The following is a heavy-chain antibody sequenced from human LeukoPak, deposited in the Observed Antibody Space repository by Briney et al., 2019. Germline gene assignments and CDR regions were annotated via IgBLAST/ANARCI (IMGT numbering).Heavy chain of an antibody. D-gene: IGHD2-15*01. J-gene: IGHJ4*02. CDR1: GYSISSGYY. V-gene: IGHV4-38-2*02. Sequence: PSETLSLTCTVSGYSISSGYYWGWIRQPPGKGLEWIGSMFHSGSTYYNPSLKSRVTMSVDTSKNQLSLKLSSVTAADTAVYYCARKDIVVVVAAPGATFDYWGQGTLVTVSS. CDR3: ARKDIVVVVAAPGATFDY. CDR2: MFHSGST.